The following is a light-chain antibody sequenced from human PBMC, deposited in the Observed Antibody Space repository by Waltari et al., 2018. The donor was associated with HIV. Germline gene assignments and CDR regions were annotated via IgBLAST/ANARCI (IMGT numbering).Light chain of an antibody. CDR1: QSVSSN. Sequence: IVMTQSPATLSVSQGERATLSCRASQSVSSNLAWYLQIPVQAPRLLIYDASTTATGSPARFSGSGSGTEFTLTISSLQSEDFAIYYCQHYNDWPITFGQGTRLEIK. V-gene: IGKV3-15*01. CDR2: DAS. J-gene: IGKJ5*01. CDR3: QHYNDWPIT.